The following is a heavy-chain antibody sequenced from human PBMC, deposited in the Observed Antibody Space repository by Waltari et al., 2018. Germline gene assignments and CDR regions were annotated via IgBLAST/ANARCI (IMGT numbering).Heavy chain of an antibody. CDR3: SGYSDGGVDY. Sequence: EVQLVESGGGLVQPGGSLRLSCAASGFTFSSYWMHWVRQGPGKGLVWVSRINSDGSSTSYADSVKGRFTISRDNAKNTLYLQMNSLRAEDTAVYYCSGYSDGGVDYWGQGTLVTVSS. V-gene: IGHV3-74*01. CDR1: GFTFSSYW. D-gene: IGHD5-18*01. J-gene: IGHJ4*02. CDR2: INSDGSST.